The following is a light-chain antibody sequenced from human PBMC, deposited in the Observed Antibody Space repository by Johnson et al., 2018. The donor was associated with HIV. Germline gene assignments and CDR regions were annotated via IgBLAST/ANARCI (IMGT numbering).Light chain of an antibody. CDR1: SSNIGNNY. V-gene: IGLV1-51*01. CDR2: DNN. CDR3: GTWDSNLIAVARV. J-gene: IGLJ1*01. Sequence: QSVLTQPPSVSAAPGQKVTISCSGSSSNIGNNYVSWYQQLPGTAPKLLIYDNNKRPSGIPDRFSGSKSGTSATLGITGLQTGDEADYYCGTWDSNLIAVARVFGTGTKVTVL.